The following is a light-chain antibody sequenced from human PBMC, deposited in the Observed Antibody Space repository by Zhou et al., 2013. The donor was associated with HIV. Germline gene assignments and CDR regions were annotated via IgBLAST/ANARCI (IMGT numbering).Light chain of an antibody. Sequence: DIQMTQSPSTLSASVRDRVTITCRASQSISSWLAWYQQKPGKAPKLLIYKASSLESGVPSRFSGSGSGTDFTLTISCLQSEDFATYYCQQYYSYPWTFGQGTKVEIK. CDR1: QSISSW. V-gene: IGKV1-5*03. CDR3: QQYYSYPWT. J-gene: IGKJ1*01. CDR2: KAS.